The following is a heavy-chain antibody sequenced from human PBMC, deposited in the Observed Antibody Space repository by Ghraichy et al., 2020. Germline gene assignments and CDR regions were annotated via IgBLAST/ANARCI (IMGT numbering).Heavy chain of an antibody. CDR1: GFTFSSYA. Sequence: LSLTCAASGFTFSSYAMSWVRQAPGKGLEWVSAISGSGGSTYYADSVKGRFTISRDNSKNTLYLQMNSLRAEDTAVYYCAKDPNHYDFWSDYYQKTAGFDYWGQGTLVTVSS. CDR2: ISGSGGST. V-gene: IGHV3-23*01. CDR3: AKDPNHYDFWSDYYQKTAGFDY. J-gene: IGHJ4*02. D-gene: IGHD3-3*01.